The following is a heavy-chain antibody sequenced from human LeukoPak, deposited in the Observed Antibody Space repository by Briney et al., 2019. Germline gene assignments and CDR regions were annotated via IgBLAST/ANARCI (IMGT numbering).Heavy chain of an antibody. J-gene: IGHJ4*02. CDR2: IYYSGNT. CDR1: GGSISSYY. Sequence: SETLSLTCTVSGGSISSYYWSWIRQPPGKGLEWIGNIYYSGNTNYNPSLKSRVTISVGTSKNQFSLKLSSVAAADTAVYYCALALRGVIEHWGQGTLVTVSS. V-gene: IGHV4-59*08. CDR3: ALALRGVIEH. D-gene: IGHD3-10*01.